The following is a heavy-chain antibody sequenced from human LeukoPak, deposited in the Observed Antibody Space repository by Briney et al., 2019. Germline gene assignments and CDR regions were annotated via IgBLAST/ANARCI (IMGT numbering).Heavy chain of an antibody. CDR3: ARGMDIVVVPAATGLFDY. CDR1: GGTFSSYA. J-gene: IGHJ4*02. V-gene: IGHV1-69*06. CDR2: IIPIFGTA. Sequence: SVKVSCKASGGTFSSYAISWVRQAPGQGLEWMGGIIPIFGTANYAQKFQGRVTITADKSTSTAYKELSSLRSEDTAVYYCARGMDIVVVPAATGLFDYWGQGTLVTVSS. D-gene: IGHD2-2*03.